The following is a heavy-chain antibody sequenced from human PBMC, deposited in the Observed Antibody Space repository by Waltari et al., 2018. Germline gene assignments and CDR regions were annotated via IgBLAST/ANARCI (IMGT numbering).Heavy chain of an antibody. D-gene: IGHD3-16*01. Sequence: EVQLVESGGGLVQPGGSLRLSCSASGFTFSRFSRHWVRQAPGKGLEYVSAVSNNGDSAYYADSVKGRFTISRDNSKNTLYLQMTSLKAEDTAVYYCVKDGPGAGWGDYDYWGQGTLVTVSS. CDR1: GFTFSRFS. CDR2: VSNNGDSA. J-gene: IGHJ4*02. V-gene: IGHV3-64D*08. CDR3: VKDGPGAGWGDYDY.